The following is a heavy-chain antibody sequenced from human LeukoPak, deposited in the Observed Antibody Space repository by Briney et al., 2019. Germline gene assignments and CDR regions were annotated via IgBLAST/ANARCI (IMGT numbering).Heavy chain of an antibody. V-gene: IGHV4-34*01. CDR3: ARGLWRARWTMVQGVIELGPHYYMDV. D-gene: IGHD3-10*01. CDR1: GGSFSGYY. J-gene: IGHJ6*03. CDR2: INHSGST. Sequence: PSETLSLTCAVYGGSFSGYYWSWIRQPPGKGLEWIGEINHSGSTNYNLSLKSRVTISVDTSKNQFSLKLSSVTAADTAVYYCARGLWRARWTMVQGVIELGPHYYMDVWGKGTTVTVSS.